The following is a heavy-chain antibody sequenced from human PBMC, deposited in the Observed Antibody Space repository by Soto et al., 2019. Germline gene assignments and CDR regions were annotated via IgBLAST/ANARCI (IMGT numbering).Heavy chain of an antibody. CDR2: IYPDDSDT. Sequence: SNFCGGRMLQKRGTGLEWMGVIYPDDSDTRYSPSFQGQVTISADESISTAYLQWGNLKASDTAIYYFSSRRIHSRDSRAFDNWGQGTLVTVSS. V-gene: IGHV5-51*01. CDR3: SSRRIHSRDSRAFDN. D-gene: IGHD3-10*01. J-gene: IGHJ4*02. CDR1: SNFC.